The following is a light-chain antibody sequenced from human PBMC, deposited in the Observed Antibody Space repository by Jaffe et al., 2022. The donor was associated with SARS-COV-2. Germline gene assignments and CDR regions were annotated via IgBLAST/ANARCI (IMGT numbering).Light chain of an antibody. CDR2: DVN. CDR3: CSYTTSSTWV. V-gene: IGLV2-14*01. Sequence: QSALAQPASVSGSPGQSITISCTGTSSDIGTYNYVSWYQQYPGKAPKVMIYDVNNRPSGISDRFSGSKSGNTASLTVSRLQAEDEADYYCCSYTTSSTWVFGGGTKLTVL. J-gene: IGLJ3*02. CDR1: SSDIGTYNY.